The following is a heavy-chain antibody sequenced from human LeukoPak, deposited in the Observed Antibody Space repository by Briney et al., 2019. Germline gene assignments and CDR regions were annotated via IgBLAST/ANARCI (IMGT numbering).Heavy chain of an antibody. D-gene: IGHD6-6*01. CDR2: IYHSGST. V-gene: IGHV4-59*01. Sequence: SETLSLTCTVSGGSISAYYWNWIRQPPGKGLEWIGYIYHSGSTNYNPSLQSRVTISVDTSKNQFSLNLNSVTAADTAVYYCARGGAARLHFQNWGQGTLVTVSS. CDR1: GGSISAYY. J-gene: IGHJ1*01. CDR3: ARGGAARLHFQN.